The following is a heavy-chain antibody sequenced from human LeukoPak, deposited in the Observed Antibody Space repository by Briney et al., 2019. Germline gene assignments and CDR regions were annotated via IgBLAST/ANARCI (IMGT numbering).Heavy chain of an antibody. Sequence: SETLSLTCAVYGGSFSGYYWSWIRQPPGKGLEWIGEINHSGSTNYNPSPKSRVTISVDTSENQFSLRLSSVTAADTAVYYCARGSLGREVSAFFKNWGQGILVTVSS. CDR2: INHSGST. CDR3: ARGSLGREVSAFFKN. V-gene: IGHV4-34*01. CDR1: GGSFSGYY. J-gene: IGHJ4*02. D-gene: IGHD5/OR15-5a*01.